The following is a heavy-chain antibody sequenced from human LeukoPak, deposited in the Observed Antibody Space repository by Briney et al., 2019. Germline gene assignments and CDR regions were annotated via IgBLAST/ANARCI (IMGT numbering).Heavy chain of an antibody. J-gene: IGHJ1*01. CDR1: GYTLTELS. Sequence: ASVKVSCKVSGYTLTELSMHWVRQAPGQGLEWMGWINPNSGGTNYAQKFQGRVTMTRDTSITTGYMELSRLRSDDTAVYYCYGGTEYFQHWGQGTLVTVSS. D-gene: IGHD4-17*01. CDR2: INPNSGGT. CDR3: YGGTEYFQH. V-gene: IGHV1-2*02.